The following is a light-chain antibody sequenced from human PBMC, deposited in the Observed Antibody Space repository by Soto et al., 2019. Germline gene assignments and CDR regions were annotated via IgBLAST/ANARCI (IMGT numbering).Light chain of an antibody. V-gene: IGLV1-40*01. J-gene: IGLJ2*01. CDR2: GNS. CDR1: SSNIGAGYD. Sequence: QSVLTQPPSVSGAPGQRVTISCTGSSSNIGAGYDVHWYRQLPGRAPKLLIYGNSNRPSGVPDRFSGSKSGTSASLAITGLQAEDDADYYCQSYDNSLSALFGGGTKLTVL. CDR3: QSYDNSLSAL.